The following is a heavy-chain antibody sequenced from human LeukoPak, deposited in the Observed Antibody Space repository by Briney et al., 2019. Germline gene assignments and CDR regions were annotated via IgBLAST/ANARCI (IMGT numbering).Heavy chain of an antibody. V-gene: IGHV4-38-2*02. Sequence: SETLSLTCSVSGYSISSGYQWDWIRQPPGKGLEWIGTVSRTGVTYYNPSLESRVSISVDTSKNQSSLKLRSLTAADTAVYYCARAKLGGDYYYLDVWGKGTTVTVSS. CDR2: VSRTGVT. J-gene: IGHJ6*03. CDR3: ARAKLGGDYYYLDV. D-gene: IGHD7-27*01. CDR1: GYSISSGYQ.